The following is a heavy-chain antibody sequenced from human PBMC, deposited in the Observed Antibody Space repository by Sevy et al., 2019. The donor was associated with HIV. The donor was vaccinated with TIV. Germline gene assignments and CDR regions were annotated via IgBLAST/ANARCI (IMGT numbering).Heavy chain of an antibody. CDR2: INTNTGNP. Sequence: ASVKVSCKASGYTFTSYAMNWVRQAPGQGLEWMGWINTNTGNPTYAQGFTGRFVFSLDTSVSTAYLQISSLKAEDTAVYYCAGEPYSSSSYAFDIWGQGTMVTVSS. D-gene: IGHD6-6*01. CDR1: GYTFTSYA. CDR3: AGEPYSSSSYAFDI. J-gene: IGHJ3*02. V-gene: IGHV7-4-1*02.